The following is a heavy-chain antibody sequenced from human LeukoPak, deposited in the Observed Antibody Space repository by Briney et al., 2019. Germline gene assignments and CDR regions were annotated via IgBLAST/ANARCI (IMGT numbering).Heavy chain of an antibody. J-gene: IGHJ3*02. Sequence: GGSLRLSCAASGFTFSSYAMSWVRQAPGRGLEWVSAISGRDGRTYYTDSVKGRFTISRDNSKNTLYLQMNNLRAEDTAVYYCAKDPLYIDIWGQGTMVTVS. CDR3: AKDPLYIDI. CDR2: ISGRDGRT. D-gene: IGHD3-16*01. CDR1: GFTFSSYA. V-gene: IGHV3-23*01.